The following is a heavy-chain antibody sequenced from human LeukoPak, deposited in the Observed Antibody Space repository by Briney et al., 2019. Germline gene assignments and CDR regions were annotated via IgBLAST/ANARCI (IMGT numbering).Heavy chain of an antibody. J-gene: IGHJ4*02. CDR2: ISSSSSYI. Sequence: GGSLRLSCAASGFTFSSYSMNWVRQAPGKGLEWVSSISSSSSYIYYADSVKGRFTISRDNAKNSLYLQMNSLRAEDTAVYYCASLDTASTAFDYWGQGTLVTVSS. D-gene: IGHD5-18*01. CDR3: ASLDTASTAFDY. CDR1: GFTFSSYS. V-gene: IGHV3-21*01.